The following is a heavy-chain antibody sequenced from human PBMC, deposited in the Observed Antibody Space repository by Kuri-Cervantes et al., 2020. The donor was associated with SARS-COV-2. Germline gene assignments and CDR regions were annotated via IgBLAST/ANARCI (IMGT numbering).Heavy chain of an antibody. CDR1: GGSFSGYY. CDR3: ARGRDYSFSSYYYYGMDV. Sequence: SQTLSLTCAVYGGSFSGYYWSWIRQPPGKGLEWIGEINHSGSTNYNPSLKSRVTISVDTSKNQFSLKLSSVTAADTAVYYCARGRDYSFSSYYYYGMDVWSQGTTVTVSS. D-gene: IGHD4-11*01. CDR2: INHSGST. V-gene: IGHV4-34*01. J-gene: IGHJ6*02.